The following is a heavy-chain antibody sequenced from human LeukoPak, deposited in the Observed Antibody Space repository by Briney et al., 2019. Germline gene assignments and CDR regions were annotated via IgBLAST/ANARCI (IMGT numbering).Heavy chain of an antibody. CDR1: ILTFSTYW. D-gene: IGHD6-19*01. CDR3: AREGTSGWYYFDY. V-gene: IGHV3-74*01. Sequence: PGGSLRLSCAGSILTFSTYWMHCVRQAPGKGLVWVSRINRYGRSTTYADFVKGRFTISRDNVKKTMYLQMNSLRDEETAVYYCAREGTSGWYYFDYWGPGTLVTVSS. J-gene: IGHJ4*02. CDR2: INRYGRST.